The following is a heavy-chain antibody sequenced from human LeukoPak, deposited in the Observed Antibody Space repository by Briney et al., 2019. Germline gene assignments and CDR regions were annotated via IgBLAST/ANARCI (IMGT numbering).Heavy chain of an antibody. V-gene: IGHV3-48*01. J-gene: IGHJ4*02. Sequence: GGSLRLSWAASRFTFSTYSMNWVRQAPGKRLEWVSYISSSGSTIYYADSVKGRFTISRDNAKNSLFLQINSLRAEDTAVYYCARHRYPTPGIDYWGQGTLVTVSS. CDR3: ARHRYPTPGIDY. D-gene: IGHD4-23*01. CDR2: ISSSGSTI. CDR1: RFTFSTYS.